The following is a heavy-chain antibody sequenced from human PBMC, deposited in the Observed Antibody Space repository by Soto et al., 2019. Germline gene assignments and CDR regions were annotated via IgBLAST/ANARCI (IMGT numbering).Heavy chain of an antibody. CDR1: GGTVSSYA. J-gene: IGHJ6*02. CDR2: IIPIFGTA. D-gene: IGHD5-12*01. V-gene: IGHV1-69*01. Sequence: QVQLVQSGAEVKKPGSSVKVSCKASGGTVSSYAISWVRQAPGQGLEWMGGIIPIFGTANYAQKFQGRVTITADESTSTAYMELSSLRSEDTAVYYCARGLRCVDIVATTEPIFFYYYYGMDVWGQGTTVTVSS. CDR3: ARGLRCVDIVATTEPIFFYYYYGMDV.